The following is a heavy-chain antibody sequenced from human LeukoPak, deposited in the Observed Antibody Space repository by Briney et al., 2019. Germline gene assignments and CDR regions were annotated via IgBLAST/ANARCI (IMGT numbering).Heavy chain of an antibody. V-gene: IGHV1-69*13. D-gene: IGHD6-19*01. CDR2: IIPIFGTA. CDR3: ARDHIAVAGNPNWFDP. J-gene: IGHJ5*02. CDR1: GGTFSSYA. Sequence: GASVKVSCKASGGTFSSYAISWARQAPGQGLEWMGGIIPIFGTANYAQKFQGRVTITADESTSTAYMELSSLRSEDTAVYYCARDHIAVAGNPNWFDPWGQGTLVTVSS.